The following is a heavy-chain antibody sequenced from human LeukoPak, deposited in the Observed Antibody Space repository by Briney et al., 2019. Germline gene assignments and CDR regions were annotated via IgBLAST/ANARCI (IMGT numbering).Heavy chain of an antibody. Sequence: GGSLRLSCAASGFTFDDYAMHWVRRAPGKGLEWVSGISWNSGSIGYADSVKGRFTISRDNAKNSLYLQMNSLRAEDTALYYCAKDLVSSPTQSGQRPGAPYYYYYYGMDVWGQGTTVTVSS. CDR2: ISWNSGSI. CDR1: GFTFDDYA. D-gene: IGHD6-25*01. J-gene: IGHJ6*02. V-gene: IGHV3-9*01. CDR3: AKDLVSSPTQSGQRPGAPYYYYYYGMDV.